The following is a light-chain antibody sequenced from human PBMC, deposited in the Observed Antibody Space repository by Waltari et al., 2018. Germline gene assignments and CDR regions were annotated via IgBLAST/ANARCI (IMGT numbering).Light chain of an antibody. V-gene: IGKV1-39*01. Sequence: DIDMTQSPSSLSASVGDRVTITCRASQSISGYLHWYQQKPGRAPSLLIFAASNLQSGVPSRFSGSGSGTDFTLTISSLQPEDFATYYCQQSFNRPPTFGGGTKVEVK. J-gene: IGKJ4*01. CDR1: QSISGY. CDR3: QQSFNRPPT. CDR2: AAS.